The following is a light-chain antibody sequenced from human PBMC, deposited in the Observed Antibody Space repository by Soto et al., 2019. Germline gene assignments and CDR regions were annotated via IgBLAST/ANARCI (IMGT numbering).Light chain of an antibody. CDR3: QQYNDWPLT. J-gene: IGKJ1*01. Sequence: IGMTQSPVTLSVSPGERATLSCRASQSVSSNLAWYQQKPGQAPRLLIYGAFTRATGIPARFSGTGSGTEFTLTISSLQSEDFALYYCQQYNDWPLTFGQGTKVDIK. CDR1: QSVSSN. V-gene: IGKV3-15*01. CDR2: GAF.